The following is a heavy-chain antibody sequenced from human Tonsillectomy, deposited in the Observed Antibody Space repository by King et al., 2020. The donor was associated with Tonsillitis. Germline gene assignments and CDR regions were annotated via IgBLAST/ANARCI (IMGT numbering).Heavy chain of an antibody. Sequence: QLVQSGAEVKKPGSSVKVSCKASGGTFSNYAISWVRQAPGRGLEWMGGIIPIFGIANYAQKFQGRVTITADESTSTAYMELSSLRSEDTAVYYCASPDYYDSSGYYYAFDYWGQGTLVTVSS. CDR3: ASPDYYDSSGYYYAFDY. V-gene: IGHV1-69*01. D-gene: IGHD3-22*01. CDR2: IIPIFGIA. J-gene: IGHJ4*02. CDR1: GGTFSNYA.